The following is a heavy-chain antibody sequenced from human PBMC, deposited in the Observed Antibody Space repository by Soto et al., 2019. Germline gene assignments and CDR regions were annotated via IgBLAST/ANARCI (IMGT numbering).Heavy chain of an antibody. D-gene: IGHD3-3*01. CDR3: AKHPIFGVVTHYFAH. J-gene: IGHJ4*02. Sequence: AVSGFSFSSYAMGWVRQAPGKGLEWVSSISGSGGDTYYGDSVKGRFTISRDNSKNTLYLEANSLTAEDTAVYYGAKHPIFGVVTHYFAHWGQGTLVTVSS. CDR2: ISGSGGDT. V-gene: IGHV3-23*01. CDR1: GFSFSSYA.